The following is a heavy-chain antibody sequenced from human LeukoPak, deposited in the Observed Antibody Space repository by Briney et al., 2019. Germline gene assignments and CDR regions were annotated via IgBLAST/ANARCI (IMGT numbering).Heavy chain of an antibody. CDR3: ARDFRSSSWYIGDY. D-gene: IGHD6-13*01. J-gene: IGHJ4*02. CDR2: ISAGGTPV. CDR1: GFTFSSYS. Sequence: GGSLRLSCAASGFTFSSYSMNWVRLAPGKGLERISYISAGGTPVYYADSVEGRFTVSRDNEKNSLYLQLNSLRADDTAVYYCARDFRSSSWYIGDYWGQGAQVTVSP. V-gene: IGHV3-48*01.